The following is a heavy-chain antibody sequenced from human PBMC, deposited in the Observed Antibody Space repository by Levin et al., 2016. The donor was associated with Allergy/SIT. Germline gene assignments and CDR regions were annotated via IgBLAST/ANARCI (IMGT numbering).Heavy chain of an antibody. Sequence: WIRQPPGKGLEWVGRTRNKANSYTTEYAASVKGRFTISRDDSKNSLYLQMNSLKTEDTAVYYCAGGSYFDYWGQGTLVTVSS. D-gene: IGHD3-16*01. V-gene: IGHV3-72*01. J-gene: IGHJ4*02. CDR3: AGGSYFDY. CDR2: TRNKANSYTT.